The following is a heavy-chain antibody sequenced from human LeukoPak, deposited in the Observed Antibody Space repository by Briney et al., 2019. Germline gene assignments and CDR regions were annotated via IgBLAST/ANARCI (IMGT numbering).Heavy chain of an antibody. J-gene: IGHJ4*02. V-gene: IGHV4-31*03. CDR3: ARVWNDYGDYVPDY. D-gene: IGHD4-17*01. Sequence: PSQTLSLTCTVSGGSISSGGYYWSWIRQHPGKGREWIGYIYYSGSTYYNPSLKSRVTISVDTSKNQFSLKLSSVTAADTAVYYCARVWNDYGDYVPDYWGQGALVSVSS. CDR2: IYYSGST. CDR1: GGSISSGGYY.